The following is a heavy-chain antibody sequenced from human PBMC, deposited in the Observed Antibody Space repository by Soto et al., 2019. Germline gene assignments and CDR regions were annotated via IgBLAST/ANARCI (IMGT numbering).Heavy chain of an antibody. J-gene: IGHJ5*02. D-gene: IGHD5-12*01. CDR2: ISGSGGNT. CDR3: AKEAVRYSGYDFHLYNWFDP. Sequence: EVQLLESGGGLVQPGGSLRLSCAASGFTFSSYAMSWVRQAPGKVLEWVSAISGSGGNTYYEDSVKGRFTISRDNSKNTPYQKMTSLRAEDTAVYYCAKEAVRYSGYDFHLYNWFDPWGQGPLVTVST. CDR1: GFTFSSYA. V-gene: IGHV3-23*01.